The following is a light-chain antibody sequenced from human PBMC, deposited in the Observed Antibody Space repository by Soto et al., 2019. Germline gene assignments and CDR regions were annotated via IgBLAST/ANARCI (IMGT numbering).Light chain of an antibody. CDR2: EVS. CDR3: SSYTSSSTHNYV. V-gene: IGLV2-14*01. Sequence: LTQPASVSGSPGQSITISCTGTSSDVGGYNYVSWYQQHPGKAPKLMIYEVSNRPSGVSNRFSSSKSGNTASLTISGLQAEDEADYYCSSYTSSSTHNYVFGTGTKVTVL. J-gene: IGLJ1*01. CDR1: SSDVGGYNY.